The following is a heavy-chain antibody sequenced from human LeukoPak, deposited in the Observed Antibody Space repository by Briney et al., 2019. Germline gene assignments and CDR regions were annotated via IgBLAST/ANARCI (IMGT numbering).Heavy chain of an antibody. Sequence: GESLKISCKASGYSFTSYWIGWVRQMPGKGLEWMGIVYPRDSDTRYSPSFQGQVTISADKSISTAYLQWSSLKASDTAMYYCARRSYYDSGGYYYDFWGQGTLVTVSS. CDR1: GYSFTSYW. D-gene: IGHD3-22*01. J-gene: IGHJ4*02. V-gene: IGHV5-51*01. CDR2: VYPRDSDT. CDR3: ARRSYYDSGGYYYDF.